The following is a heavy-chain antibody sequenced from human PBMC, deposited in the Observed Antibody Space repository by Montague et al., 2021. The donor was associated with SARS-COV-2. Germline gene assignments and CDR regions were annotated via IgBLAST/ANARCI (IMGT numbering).Heavy chain of an antibody. V-gene: IGHV4-34*01. Sequence: SETPSLTCAVHGTSFSGYYWNWIRQPPGKGLEWIGEINHGGSTKYSPSLKSRLTISADTSKNQSSLKLTSVAAADTAVYYCARLRDGVVPSPILGVGPYYSYYYMDVWGRGTTVTVSS. CDR3: ARLRDGVVPSPILGVGPYYSYYYMDV. J-gene: IGHJ6*03. CDR2: INHGGST. CDR1: GTSFSGYY. D-gene: IGHD3-10*01.